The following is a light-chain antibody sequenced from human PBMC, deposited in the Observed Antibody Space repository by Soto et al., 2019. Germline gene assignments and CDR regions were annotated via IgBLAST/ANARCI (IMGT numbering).Light chain of an antibody. V-gene: IGLV1-44*01. J-gene: IGLJ1*01. CDR2: SNY. CDR1: SSNVGSLS. CDR3: AAWHGSLNGLYV. Sequence: QSVLTQAPSASGTPGQRVTISCSGSSSNVGSLSVDWYQHLPGTAPKLLIHSNYQRPSGVPDRFSGSKSGTSASLAINGLQSEDEADYYCAAWHGSLNGLYVFGTGTKVTVL.